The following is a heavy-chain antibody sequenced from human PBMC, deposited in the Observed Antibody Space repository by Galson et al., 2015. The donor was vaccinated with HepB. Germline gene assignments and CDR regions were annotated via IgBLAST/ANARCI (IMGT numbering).Heavy chain of an antibody. V-gene: IGHV3-30*04. J-gene: IGHJ4*02. CDR2: ISYDGSNK. CDR1: GFTFSSYA. Sequence: SLRLSCAASGFTFSSYAMHWVRQAPGKGLEWVAVISYDGSNKYYADSVKGRFTISRDNSENTLYLQMNSLRAEDTAVYYCARDLSAAGDYWGQGTLVTVSS. D-gene: IGHD6-13*01. CDR3: ARDLSAAGDY.